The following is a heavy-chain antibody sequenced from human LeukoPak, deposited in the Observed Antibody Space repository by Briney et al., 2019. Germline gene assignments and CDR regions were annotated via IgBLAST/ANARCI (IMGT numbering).Heavy chain of an antibody. D-gene: IGHD3-22*01. J-gene: IGHJ4*02. Sequence: GGSLRRSCAASGFTFSRYWMGSVRQAPGKGLEWVANIKQDGSEKYYVDSVKGRFTISRDNAKNSLYLQMNSLRAEDTAVYYCGRVPNRYYDSSGYNDYWGQATLVTVST. CDR2: IKQDGSEK. V-gene: IGHV3-7*01. CDR1: GFTFSRYW. CDR3: GRVPNRYYDSSGYNDY.